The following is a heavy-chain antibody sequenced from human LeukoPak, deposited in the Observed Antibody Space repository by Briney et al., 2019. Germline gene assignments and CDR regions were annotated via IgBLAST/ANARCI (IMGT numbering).Heavy chain of an antibody. V-gene: IGHV3-7*01. CDR1: GFTFSSYW. CDR3: ASDTYGDENY. J-gene: IGHJ4*02. CDR2: IKQDGSQK. D-gene: IGHD4-17*01. Sequence: GGSLRLSCAASGFTFSSYWMSWVRQAPGKGLEWVANIKQDGSQKYYVDSVKGRFTISRGNAKNSLYLQMNSLRAEDTAVYYCASDTYGDENYWGQGTLVTVSS.